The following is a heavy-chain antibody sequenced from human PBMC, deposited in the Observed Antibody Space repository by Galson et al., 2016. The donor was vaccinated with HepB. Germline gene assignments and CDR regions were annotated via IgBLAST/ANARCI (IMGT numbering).Heavy chain of an antibody. D-gene: IGHD3-10*01. V-gene: IGHV3-21*01. J-gene: IGHJ6*02. CDR2: ITDSGSNI. CDR3: DYNQSYGPGVHWFHCMDV. Sequence: SLRLSCAASGFRFSDYTIRWVRQAPGKGLEWVASITDSGSNIYYADSMKGRFTIPRDNAKTSLYLQMNSLRDDDPAVYYFDYNQSYGPGVHWFHCMDVWGQGTTVTVAS. CDR1: GFRFSDYT.